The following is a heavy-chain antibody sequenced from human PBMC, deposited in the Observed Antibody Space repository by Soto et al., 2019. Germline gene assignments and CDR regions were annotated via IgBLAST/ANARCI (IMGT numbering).Heavy chain of an antibody. CDR1: GFTFSSYA. V-gene: IGHV3-23*01. CDR2: ISGSGGST. Sequence: HPGGSLRLSCAASGFTFSSYAMSWVRQAPGKGLEWVSAISGSGGSTYYADSVKGRFTISRDNSKNTLYLQMNSLRAEDTAVYYCAKRITMVRGVYYYYYMDVWGKGTTVTVSS. D-gene: IGHD3-10*01. J-gene: IGHJ6*03. CDR3: AKRITMVRGVYYYYYMDV.